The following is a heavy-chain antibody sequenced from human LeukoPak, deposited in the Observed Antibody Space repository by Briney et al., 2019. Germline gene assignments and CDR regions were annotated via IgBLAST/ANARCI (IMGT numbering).Heavy chain of an antibody. D-gene: IGHD3-10*01. V-gene: IGHV5-51*01. CDR2: IYPGDSDT. Sequence: GESLKTSCKGSGYSFTSYWIGWVRQMPGKGLEWMGIIYPGDSDTRYSPSFQGQVTISADKSISTAYLQWSSLKASDTAMYYCARQSRGRLLWFGEATKNWFDPWGQGTLVTVSS. CDR3: ARQSRGRLLWFGEATKNWFDP. J-gene: IGHJ5*02. CDR1: GYSFTSYW.